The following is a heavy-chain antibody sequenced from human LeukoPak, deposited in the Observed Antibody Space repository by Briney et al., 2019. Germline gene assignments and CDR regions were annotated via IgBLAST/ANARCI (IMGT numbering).Heavy chain of an antibody. J-gene: IGHJ4*02. CDR2: INWNGGST. Sequence: PEGSLRLSCAASGFTFDDYGMSWVRQAPGKGLEWVSGINWNGGSTGYADSVKGRFTISRDNAKNSLYLQMNSLRAEDTALYYCARVRLLWFGEPKYYFDYWGQGTLVTVSS. CDR3: ARVRLLWFGEPKYYFDY. V-gene: IGHV3-20*04. D-gene: IGHD3-10*01. CDR1: GFTFDDYG.